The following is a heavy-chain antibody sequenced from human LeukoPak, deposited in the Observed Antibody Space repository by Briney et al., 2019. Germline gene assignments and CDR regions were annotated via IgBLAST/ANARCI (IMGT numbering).Heavy chain of an antibody. CDR1: GFTFSSYS. D-gene: IGHD3-16*02. Sequence: PGGSLRLSCAASGFTFSSYSMNWVRQAPGKGLEWVSYISSSSSTIYYADSVKGRFTISRDNAKDSLYLQMNSLRAEDTAVYYCARDGFYDYVWGSYRPLDCWGQGTLVTVSS. CDR2: ISSSSSTI. CDR3: ARDGFYDYVWGSYRPLDC. J-gene: IGHJ4*02. V-gene: IGHV3-48*01.